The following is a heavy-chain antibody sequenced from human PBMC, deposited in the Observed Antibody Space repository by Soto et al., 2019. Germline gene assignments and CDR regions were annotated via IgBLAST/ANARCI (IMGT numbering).Heavy chain of an antibody. CDR2: INPNTGAT. J-gene: IGHJ4*02. Sequence: GASVKVSCKTSGSTSTGYYIHWVRQAPGQGLEWMGWINPNTGATLYAQKFQDRVTMTRDTSISTAYMELSGLTSEDTAVYFCAREKDYEILDVYKKAGGFDYWGQGTLVTVYS. CDR3: AREKDYEILDVYKKAGGFDY. D-gene: IGHD3-9*01. CDR1: GSTSTGYY. V-gene: IGHV1-2*02.